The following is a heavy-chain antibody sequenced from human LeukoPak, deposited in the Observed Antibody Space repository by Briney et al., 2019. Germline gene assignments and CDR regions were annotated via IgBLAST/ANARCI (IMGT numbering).Heavy chain of an antibody. Sequence: PSETLSLTCAVYGGSFSGYYWSWIRQPPGKGLEWIGEINHSGSTSYNPSLKSRVTISVDTSKNQFSLKLSSVTAANTAVYYCARMDFWSGSSSYWGQGTLVTVSS. CDR3: ARMDFWSGSSSY. J-gene: IGHJ4*02. V-gene: IGHV4-34*01. D-gene: IGHD3-3*01. CDR1: GGSFSGYY. CDR2: INHSGST.